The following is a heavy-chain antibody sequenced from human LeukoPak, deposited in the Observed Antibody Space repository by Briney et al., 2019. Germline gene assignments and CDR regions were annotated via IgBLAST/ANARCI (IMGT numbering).Heavy chain of an antibody. J-gene: IGHJ2*01. Sequence: SGGSLRLSCAASGFTFSSYSMNWVRQAPGKGLEWVSSISSSSSYIYYADSVKGRFTISRDNAKNSLYLQMNSLRAEDTAVYYCARAGYSSTWYSRYFDLWGRGTLVTVSS. CDR3: ARAGYSSTWYSRYFDL. D-gene: IGHD6-13*01. CDR1: GFTFSSYS. CDR2: ISSSSSYI. V-gene: IGHV3-21*01.